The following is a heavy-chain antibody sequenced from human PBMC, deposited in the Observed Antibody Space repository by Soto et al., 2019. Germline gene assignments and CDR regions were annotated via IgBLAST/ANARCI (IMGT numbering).Heavy chain of an antibody. CDR2: IDPSDSYT. CDR3: ATWPHPLYCSSTRCRARDFDY. CDR1: GYSFTSYW. V-gene: IGHV5-10-1*01. Sequence: PGESLKISCKGSGYSFTSYWISWVRQMPGKGLEWMGRIDPSDSYTNYSPSLQGHVTISADKSISTAYLQWSSLKASDTAMYYCATWPHPLYCSSTRCRARDFDYWGQGTLVTVSS. D-gene: IGHD2-2*01. J-gene: IGHJ4*02.